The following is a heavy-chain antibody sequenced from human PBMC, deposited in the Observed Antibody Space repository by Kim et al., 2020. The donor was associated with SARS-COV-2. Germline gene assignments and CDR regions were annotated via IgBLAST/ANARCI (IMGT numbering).Heavy chain of an antibody. Sequence: RFSISRDDSKNTLYLQMNSLKTEDTAVYYCTTGALGVPIPYYYYYYGMDVWGQGTTVTVSS. J-gene: IGHJ6*02. D-gene: IGHD3-16*01. V-gene: IGHV3-15*01. CDR3: TTGALGVPIPYYYYYYGMDV.